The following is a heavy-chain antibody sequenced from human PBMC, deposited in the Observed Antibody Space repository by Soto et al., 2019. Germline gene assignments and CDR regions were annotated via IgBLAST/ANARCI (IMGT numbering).Heavy chain of an antibody. V-gene: IGHV1-69*12. Sequence: QVQLVQSGAEVKKPGSSVKVSCKASGGTFSSYAISWVRQAPGQGLEWMGGIIPIFGTANYAQKFQGRVMITADESTSTAYMELSSLRSEDTAVYYCARERNVLVPAAMLGLGNWFDPWGQGTLVTVSS. D-gene: IGHD2-2*01. CDR3: ARERNVLVPAAMLGLGNWFDP. J-gene: IGHJ5*02. CDR2: IIPIFGTA. CDR1: GGTFSSYA.